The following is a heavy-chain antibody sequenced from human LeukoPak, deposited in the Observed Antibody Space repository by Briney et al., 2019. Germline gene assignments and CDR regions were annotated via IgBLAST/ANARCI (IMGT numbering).Heavy chain of an antibody. J-gene: IGHJ3*01. CDR3: ARSRGYSGYAYDAFDL. D-gene: IGHD5-12*01. CDR2: IYYSGST. CDR1: GGSISSYY. Sequence: LSETLSLTCTVSGGSISSYYWSWIRQPPGKGLEWIGYIYYSGSTNYNPSLKSRVTISVDTSKNQFSLKLSSVTAADTAVYYCARSRGYSGYAYDAFDLWGQGTMVTVSS. V-gene: IGHV4-59*01.